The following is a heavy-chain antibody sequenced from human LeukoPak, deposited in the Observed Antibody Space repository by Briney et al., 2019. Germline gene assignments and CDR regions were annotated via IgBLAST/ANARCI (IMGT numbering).Heavy chain of an antibody. D-gene: IGHD3-10*01. J-gene: IGHJ4*02. Sequence: SETLSLTCTVSGGSISSSSYYWGWIRQPPGKGLEWIGSIYYSGSTYYNPSLKSRVTISVDTSKNQFSLKLSSVTAADTAVYYCARDYYGSGSYYSRIPYYFDYWGQGTLVTVSS. CDR3: ARDYYGSGSYYSRIPYYFDY. CDR1: GGSISSSSYY. V-gene: IGHV4-39*07. CDR2: IYYSGST.